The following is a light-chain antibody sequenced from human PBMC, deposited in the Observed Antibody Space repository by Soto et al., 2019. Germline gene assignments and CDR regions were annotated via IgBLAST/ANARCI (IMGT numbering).Light chain of an antibody. CDR3: AAWDDSLNAWA. V-gene: IGLV1-44*01. CDR1: SPNIGRNT. J-gene: IGLJ3*02. Sequence: QSVLTQPPSASGTPGQRIILSCSGSSPNIGRNTVKWYRQLPGTAPKLLIGRSDQRPSGVPDRFSGSQSGTSASLAISGLQSEDEADYICAAWDDSLNAWAFGGGTKLTVL. CDR2: RSD.